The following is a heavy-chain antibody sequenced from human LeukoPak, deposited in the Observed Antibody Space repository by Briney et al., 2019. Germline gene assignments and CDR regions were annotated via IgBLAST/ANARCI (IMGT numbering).Heavy chain of an antibody. CDR2: ISAYNGNT. CDR3: ARGRKNYCSGGSCYLNWFDP. CDR1: GYTFTSYG. D-gene: IGHD2-15*01. V-gene: IGHV1-18*01. J-gene: IGHJ5*02. Sequence: ASVKVSCKASGYTFTSYGISWVRQAPGQGLEWMGWISAYNGNTNYAQKLQGIVTMTTDTSTSTAYMELRSLRSDDTAVYYCARGRKNYCSGGSCYLNWFDPWGQGTLVTVSS.